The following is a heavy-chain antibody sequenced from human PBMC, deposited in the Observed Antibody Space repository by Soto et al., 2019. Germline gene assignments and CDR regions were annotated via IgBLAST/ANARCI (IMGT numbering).Heavy chain of an antibody. V-gene: IGHV1-69*01. CDR1: GGTFSRHG. CDR3: ARGWGYDNNDYYYAY. Sequence: QVQLVQSGAEVRKPGSSVMVSCKASGGTFSRHGISWVRQAPGQGLEWLVGIIPIFGTANHAQKFQGRVTITADESTSTAYMELSRLRSEDTAVYYCARGWGYDNNDYYYAYWGQGTLLIVSS. CDR2: IIPIFGTA. J-gene: IGHJ4*02. D-gene: IGHD3-22*01.